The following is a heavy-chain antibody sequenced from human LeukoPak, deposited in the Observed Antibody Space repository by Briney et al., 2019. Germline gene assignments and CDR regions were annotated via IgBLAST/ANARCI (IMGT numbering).Heavy chain of an antibody. Sequence: GGSLRLSCAASGFLFSSYEMNWVRQAPGKGLEWVSYISTSGGTIYYADSVKGRFTISRDNAKNSLYLQMNSLRAEDTAVYYCAKDSYYGGTQDYWGQGTLVTVSS. J-gene: IGHJ4*02. D-gene: IGHD4-23*01. CDR3: AKDSYYGGTQDY. CDR2: ISTSGGTI. CDR1: GFLFSSYE. V-gene: IGHV3-48*03.